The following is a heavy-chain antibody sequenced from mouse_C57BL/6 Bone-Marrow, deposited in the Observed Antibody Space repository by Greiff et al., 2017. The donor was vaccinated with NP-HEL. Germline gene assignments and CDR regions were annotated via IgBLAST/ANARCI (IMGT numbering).Heavy chain of an antibody. CDR2: IYPGSGNT. J-gene: IGHJ2*01. D-gene: IGHD2-3*01. CDR3: ARDGYLDY. CDR1: GYTFTDYY. V-gene: IGHV1-76*01. Sequence: VQVVESGAELVRPGASVKLSCKASGYTFTDYYINWVKQRPGQGLEWIARIYPGSGNTYYNEKFKGKATLTAEKSSSTAYMQLSSLTSEDSAVYFCARDGYLDYWGQGTTLTVSS.